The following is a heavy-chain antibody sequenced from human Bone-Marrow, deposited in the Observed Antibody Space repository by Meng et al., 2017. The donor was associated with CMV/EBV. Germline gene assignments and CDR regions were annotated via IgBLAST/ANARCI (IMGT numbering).Heavy chain of an antibody. J-gene: IGHJ6*02. V-gene: IGHV3-9*01. CDR3: ARGRGMDV. CDR1: GFTFDDYA. Sequence: SLKISCAASGFTFDDYAMHWVRQAPGKGLEWVSGISWNSGSIGYADSVKGRFTISRDNAKNSLYLQMNSLRAEDTAVYYCARGRGMDVWGQGTTVTVSS. CDR2: ISWNSGSI.